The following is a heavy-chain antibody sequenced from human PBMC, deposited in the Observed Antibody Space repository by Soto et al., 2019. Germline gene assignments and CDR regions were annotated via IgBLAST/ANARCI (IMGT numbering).Heavy chain of an antibody. CDR2: FYHSGNT. Sequence: QVQLQESGPGLVKPSQTLSLTCTVSGGSIRSGGYYWSWIRQHPGKGLEWIGYFYHSGNTYYNPSLKSRLTISGDTSKNQFSLNLSSVTAADTAVYYCARAMGAINYFDYWGQGTLVTVSS. D-gene: IGHD1-26*01. J-gene: IGHJ4*02. V-gene: IGHV4-31*03. CDR1: GGSIRSGGYY. CDR3: ARAMGAINYFDY.